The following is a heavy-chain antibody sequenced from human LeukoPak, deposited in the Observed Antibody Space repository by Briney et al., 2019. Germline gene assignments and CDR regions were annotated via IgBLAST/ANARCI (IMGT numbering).Heavy chain of an antibody. V-gene: IGHV3-30*18. CDR3: AKGPLRGTAAAIDY. CDR2: ISYDGRNK. Sequence: PGGSLRLSCAASGFTVSFYGMHWVRQAPGKGLEWVAVISYDGRNKHYPDSVKGRFTISRDISTDTLWLQMDSLRTEDTAVYYCAKGPLRGTAAAIDYWGQGTLVTVSS. CDR1: GFTVSFYG. J-gene: IGHJ4*02. D-gene: IGHD2-2*01.